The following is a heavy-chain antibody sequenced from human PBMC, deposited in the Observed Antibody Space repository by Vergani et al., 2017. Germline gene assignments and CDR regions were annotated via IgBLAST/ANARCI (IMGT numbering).Heavy chain of an antibody. CDR1: GFTFNKAW. CDR2: IKSKTDGGTT. D-gene: IGHD6-19*01. Sequence: EVQLVESGGGLVKPGGSLRLSCVASGFTFNKAWMNWVRQAPGKGLEWVGRIKSKTDGGTTDYAAPVTGRFTISREDSNTTLYLEMNSLKTEDTAVYYCTTEDSRGSYGGYFDSWGQGTLVTVSS. V-gene: IGHV3-15*01. J-gene: IGHJ4*02. CDR3: TTEDSRGSYGGYFDS.